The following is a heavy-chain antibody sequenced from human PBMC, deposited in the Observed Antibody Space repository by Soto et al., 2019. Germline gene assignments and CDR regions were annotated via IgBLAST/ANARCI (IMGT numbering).Heavy chain of an antibody. Sequence: KTSETLSLTCTVSGGSISSYYWSWIRQPPGKGLEWIGYIYYSGSTNYNPSLKSRVTISVDTSKNQFSLKLSSVTAADTAVYYCARDIAGFGYWGQGTLVTVSS. D-gene: IGHD2-21*01. V-gene: IGHV4-59*01. CDR1: GGSISSYY. CDR2: IYYSGST. J-gene: IGHJ4*02. CDR3: ARDIAGFGY.